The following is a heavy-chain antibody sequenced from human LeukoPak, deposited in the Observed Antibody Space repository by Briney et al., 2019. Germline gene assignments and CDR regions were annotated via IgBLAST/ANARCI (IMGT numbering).Heavy chain of an antibody. V-gene: IGHV1-8*02. D-gene: IGHD1-26*01. CDR3: ASRGATSDY. CDR1: GGTFSSYA. Sequence: ASVKVSCKASGGTFSSYAISWVRQATGQGLEWMGWMNPNSGNTGYAQKFQGRVTMTRNTSISTAYMELSSLRSEDTAVYYCASRGATSDYWGQGTLVTVSS. J-gene: IGHJ4*02. CDR2: MNPNSGNT.